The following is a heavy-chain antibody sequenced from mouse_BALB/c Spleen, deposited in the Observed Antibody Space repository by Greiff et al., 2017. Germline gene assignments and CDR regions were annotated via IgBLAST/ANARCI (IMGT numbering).Heavy chain of an antibody. Sequence: EVMLVESGGGLVKPGGSLKLSCAASGFAFSSYDMSWVRQTPEKRLEWVAYISSGGGSTYYPDTVKGRFTISRDNAKNTLYLQMSSLKSEDTAMYYCARHGGLRRGDYFDYWGQGTTLTVSS. CDR1: GFAFSSYD. D-gene: IGHD2-2*01. J-gene: IGHJ2*01. CDR3: ARHGGLRRGDYFDY. V-gene: IGHV5-12-1*01. CDR2: ISSGGGST.